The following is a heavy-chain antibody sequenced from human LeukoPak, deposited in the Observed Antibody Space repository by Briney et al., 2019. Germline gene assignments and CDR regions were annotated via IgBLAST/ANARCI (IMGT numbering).Heavy chain of an antibody. V-gene: IGHV3-30*04. CDR1: GFTFSSYA. CDR2: ISYDGSNK. J-gene: IGHJ1*01. CDR3: ARDYYYDSSGPSEYFQH. D-gene: IGHD3-22*01. Sequence: GGSLRLSRAASGFTFSSYAMHWVRQAPGKGLEWVAVISYDGSNKYYADSVKGRFTISRDNSKNTLYLQMNSLRAEDTAVYYCARDYYYDSSGPSEYFQHWGQGTLVTVSS.